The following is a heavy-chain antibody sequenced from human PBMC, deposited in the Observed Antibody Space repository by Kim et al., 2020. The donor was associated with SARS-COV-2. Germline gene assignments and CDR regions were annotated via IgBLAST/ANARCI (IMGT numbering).Heavy chain of an antibody. Sequence: SQTLSLTCAISGDSVSSNSAAWNWIRQSPSRGLEWLGRTYYRSKWYNDYAVSVKSRITINPDTSKNQFSLQLNSVTPEDTAVYYCARVCSWDFWSGYLGCYGMDVWGQGTTVTVSS. D-gene: IGHD3-3*01. CDR2: TYYRSKWYN. CDR1: GDSVSSNSAA. J-gene: IGHJ6*02. CDR3: ARVCSWDFWSGYLGCYGMDV. V-gene: IGHV6-1*01.